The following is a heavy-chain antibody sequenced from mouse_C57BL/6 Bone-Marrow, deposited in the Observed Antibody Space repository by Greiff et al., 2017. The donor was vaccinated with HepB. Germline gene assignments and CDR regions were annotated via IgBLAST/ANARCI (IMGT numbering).Heavy chain of an antibody. CDR2: ISYDGSN. CDR1: GYSITSGYY. D-gene: IGHD1-1*01. Sequence: ESGPGLVKPSQSLSLTCSVTGYSITSGYYWNWIRQFPGNKLEWMGYISYDGSNNYNPSLKNRISITRDTSKNQFFLKLNSVTTEDTATYYCARNYYGSGWYFDVWGTGTTVTVSS. CDR3: ARNYYGSGWYFDV. V-gene: IGHV3-6*01. J-gene: IGHJ1*03.